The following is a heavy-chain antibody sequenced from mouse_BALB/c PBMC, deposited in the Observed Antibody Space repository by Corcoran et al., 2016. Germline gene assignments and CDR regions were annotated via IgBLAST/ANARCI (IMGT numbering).Heavy chain of an antibody. D-gene: IGHD3-1*01. CDR2: INTYTGEP. V-gene: IGHV9-1*02. J-gene: IGHJ2*01. CDR3: ARGSSGYDY. CDR1: GYTFTNYG. Sequence: QIQLVQSGPKLKKPGETVKISCKASGYTFTNYGMNWVKQAPGKGLKRMGWINTYTGEPTYADDFKGRFAFSLETSARTAYLQINNPKNEDMATYFCARGSSGYDYWGQGTTLTVSS.